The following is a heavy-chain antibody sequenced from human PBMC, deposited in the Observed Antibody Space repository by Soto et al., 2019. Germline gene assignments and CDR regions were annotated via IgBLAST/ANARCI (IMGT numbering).Heavy chain of an antibody. CDR1: GFTFSTYA. CDR2: VTNSGSNT. J-gene: IGHJ3*02. D-gene: IGHD1-1*01. Sequence: EVQLLESGGSLVQPGGSLRLSCAASGFTFSTYAMTWVRQAPGKGLEWVSSVTNSGSNTYHADSVKGRFTISRDNSKNMLFLQMNSLRAEDTALYYCAKDLAATATGDSFDIWGQGTMVTVSS. V-gene: IGHV3-23*01. CDR3: AKDLAATATGDSFDI.